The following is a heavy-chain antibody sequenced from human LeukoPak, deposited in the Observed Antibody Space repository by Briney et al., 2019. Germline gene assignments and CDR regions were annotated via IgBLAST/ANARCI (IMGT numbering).Heavy chain of an antibody. D-gene: IGHD2-8*02. V-gene: IGHV4-34*01. CDR1: GGSFSGYY. CDR3: ARALTRGYCTGGVCYRSPGCYDY. J-gene: IGHJ4*02. CDR2: INHSGST. Sequence: PSETLSLTCAVYGGSFSGYYWSWIRQPPGKGLEWIGEINHSGSTNYNPSLKSRVTISVDTSKNQFSPKLSSVTAADTAVYYCARALTRGYCTGGVCYRSPGCYDYWGQGTLVTVSS.